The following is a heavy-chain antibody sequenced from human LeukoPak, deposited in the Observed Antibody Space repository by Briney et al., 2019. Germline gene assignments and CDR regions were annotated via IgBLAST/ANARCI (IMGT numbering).Heavy chain of an antibody. CDR3: ASPTTDIDY. Sequence: GGSLRLSCAASGFTFSSYSMNWVRQAPGKGLEWVSYISSSSSYVYYADSVKGRFTISRDNAKNSLYLQMNSLRAEDTAVYYCASPTTDIDYWGQGTLVTVSS. D-gene: IGHD4-17*01. CDR2: ISSSSSYV. V-gene: IGHV3-21*01. J-gene: IGHJ4*02. CDR1: GFTFSSYS.